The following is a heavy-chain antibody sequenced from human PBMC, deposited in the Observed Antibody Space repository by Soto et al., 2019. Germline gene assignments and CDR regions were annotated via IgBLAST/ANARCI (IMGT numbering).Heavy chain of an antibody. J-gene: IGHJ4*02. CDR1: GGTFSSYA. Sequence: SVKVSCKASGGTFSSYAISWVRQAPGQGLEWMGGIIPIFGTANYAQKFQGRVTITADESTSTAYMELSSLRSEDTAVYYCARTKGYSYGARAPFGYWGEGTLFTVS. V-gene: IGHV1-69*13. CDR2: IIPIFGTA. D-gene: IGHD5-18*01. CDR3: ARTKGYSYGARAPFGY.